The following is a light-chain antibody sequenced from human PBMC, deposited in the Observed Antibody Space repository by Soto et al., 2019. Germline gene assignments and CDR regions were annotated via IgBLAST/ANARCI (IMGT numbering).Light chain of an antibody. Sequence: EIVLTQSPATLSLSPGERATLSCRASLSVSSYLAWYQQRPGQAPRLLIYDASKRYTGTPARFSGSGSGTAFTLTISSLEPEDFAVYYCQQRSNWPRVTFGPGTKVDIK. CDR1: LSVSSY. V-gene: IGKV3-11*01. J-gene: IGKJ3*01. CDR3: QQRSNWPRVT. CDR2: DAS.